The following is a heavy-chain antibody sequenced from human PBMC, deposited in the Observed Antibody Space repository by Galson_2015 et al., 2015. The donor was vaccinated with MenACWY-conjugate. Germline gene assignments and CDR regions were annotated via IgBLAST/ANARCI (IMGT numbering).Heavy chain of an antibody. V-gene: IGHV3-23*01. J-gene: IGHJ6*02. CDR2: ISGSGGST. CDR1: GFTFSSYA. D-gene: IGHD3-10*01. CDR3: AKLGVGYYYGSGSYPNYYGMDV. Sequence: SLRLSCAASGFTFSSYAMSWVRQAPGKGLEWVSAISGSGGSTYYADSVKGRFTISRDNSKNTLYLQMNSLRAEDTAVYYCAKLGVGYYYGSGSYPNYYGMDVWGQGTTVTVSS.